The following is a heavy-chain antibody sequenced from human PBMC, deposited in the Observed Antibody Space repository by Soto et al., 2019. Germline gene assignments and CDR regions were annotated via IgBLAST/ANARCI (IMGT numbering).Heavy chain of an antibody. V-gene: IGHV4-59*01. J-gene: IGHJ4*02. CDR1: GASITQYY. D-gene: IGHD2-2*01. CDR2: VSSTGST. CDR3: ARGGVSRYHNHEFDF. Sequence: SETLSLTCTVSGASITQYYWNWIRQSPGKGLEWIVSVSSTGSTVYNPSLTSRVTVSLDTSKNQFSLTLNSVTAADTAVYHCARGGVSRYHNHEFDFWGQGTLVTVSS.